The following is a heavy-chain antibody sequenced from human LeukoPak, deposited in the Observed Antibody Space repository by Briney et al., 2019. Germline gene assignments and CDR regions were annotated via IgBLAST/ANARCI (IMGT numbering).Heavy chain of an antibody. D-gene: IGHD5-12*01. V-gene: IGHV4-4*07. CDR2: IYSCGSN. CDR3: AREPTSGREPTSGRPLDY. J-gene: IGHJ4*02. Sequence: PSETLSLTCTVSGGSISGYFWTWIRQPAGKGLEWIGRIYSCGSNNYNPSLESRVTMSLDTSKNHFSLNLTSVTAADTAVYYCAREPTSGREPTSGRPLDYWGQGTLVTVSS. CDR1: GGSISGYF.